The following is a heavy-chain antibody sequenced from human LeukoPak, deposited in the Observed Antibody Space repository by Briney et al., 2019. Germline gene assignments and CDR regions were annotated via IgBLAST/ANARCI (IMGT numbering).Heavy chain of an antibody. CDR2: INHSGST. V-gene: IGHV4-34*01. CDR1: GGSFSGYY. J-gene: IGHJ4*02. D-gene: IGHD4-17*01. CDR3: ARVMTTVNVFDY. Sequence: SETLSLTCAVYGGSFSGYYWSWIRQPPGKGLEWIGEINHSGSTNYNTSLTRRVTISVDTSKNQFSLKLSSVTAADTAEYYCARVMTTVNVFDYWGQGTLVTVSS.